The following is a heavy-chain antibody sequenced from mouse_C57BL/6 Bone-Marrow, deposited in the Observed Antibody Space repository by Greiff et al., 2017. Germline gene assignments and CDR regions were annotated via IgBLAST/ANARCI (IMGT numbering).Heavy chain of an antibody. CDR2: IYPRSGNT. D-gene: IGHD1-1*01. CDR3: ARFPYYYGSNYFDY. J-gene: IGHJ2*01. V-gene: IGHV1-81*01. Sequence: VQLQQSGAELARPGASVKLSCKASGYTFTSYGISWVKQRTGQGLEWIGEIYPRSGNTYYNEKFKGKATLTADKSSSTAYMERRSLTSDDSAVYFCARFPYYYGSNYFDYWGQGTTLTVSA. CDR1: GYTFTSYG.